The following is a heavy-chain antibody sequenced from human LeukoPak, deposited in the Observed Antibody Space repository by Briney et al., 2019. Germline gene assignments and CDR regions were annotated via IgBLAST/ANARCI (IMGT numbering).Heavy chain of an antibody. CDR1: GGTFSSYA. CDR3: ARGYCSGGTCYLVENWLDP. Sequence: ASVNVSCKASGGTFSSYAISWVRQAPGQGLEWMGRINPNSGGTDYAQNFHGRVTMTRDTSISTAYMELSRLRSDDTAVYYCARGYCSGGTCYLVENWLDPWGQGTLVTVSS. V-gene: IGHV1-2*06. D-gene: IGHD2-15*01. CDR2: INPNSGGT. J-gene: IGHJ5*02.